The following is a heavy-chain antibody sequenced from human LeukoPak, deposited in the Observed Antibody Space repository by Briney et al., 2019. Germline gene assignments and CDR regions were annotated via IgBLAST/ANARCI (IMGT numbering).Heavy chain of an antibody. D-gene: IGHD6-19*01. CDR3: ARHGSGWIDY. Sequence: PSETLSLTCTVSGGSISSSSYYWGWIRQPPGKGLEWIGSIYYSGSTYYNPSLKSRVTISVDTSKNQFSLKLSSVTAADTAVYYCARHGSGWIDYWGQGTLVTVSS. CDR1: GGSISSSSYY. CDR2: IYYSGST. J-gene: IGHJ4*02. V-gene: IGHV4-39*01.